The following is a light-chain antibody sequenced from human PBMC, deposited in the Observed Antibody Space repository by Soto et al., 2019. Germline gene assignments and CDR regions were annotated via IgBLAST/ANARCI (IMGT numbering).Light chain of an antibody. Sequence: AIQMTQSPSSLSASVGDRVTITCRASQAIRNDLGWYQQKPGKAPKLLMSAASSLQSGVPSRFSGSGSGTDFTITISSLQPEDSATYYCLHDYNLPYTFGQGTKLEI. CDR2: AAS. V-gene: IGKV1-6*01. CDR3: LHDYNLPYT. J-gene: IGKJ2*01. CDR1: QAIRND.